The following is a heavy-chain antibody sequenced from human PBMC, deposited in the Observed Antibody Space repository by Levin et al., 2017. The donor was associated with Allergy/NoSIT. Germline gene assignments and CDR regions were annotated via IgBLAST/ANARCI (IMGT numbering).Heavy chain of an antibody. V-gene: IGHV5-51*01. Sequence: GGSLRLSCKGSGYSFTSYWIGWVRQMPGKGLEWMGIIYPGDSDTRYSPSFQGQVTISADKSISTAYLQWSSLKAADTAMYYCARLGITGTNSYYYYYMDVWGKGTTVTVSS. CDR2: IYPGDSDT. D-gene: IGHD1-7*01. CDR3: ARLGITGTNSYYYYYMDV. J-gene: IGHJ6*03. CDR1: GYSFTSYW.